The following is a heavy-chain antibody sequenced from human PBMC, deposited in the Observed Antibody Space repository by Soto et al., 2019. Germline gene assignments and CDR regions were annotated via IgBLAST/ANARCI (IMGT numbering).Heavy chain of an antibody. D-gene: IGHD3-10*01. CDR3: ARLQGGSGSYYLDFDY. CDR1: GGSVSNSNYY. CDR2: VYYRGRS. J-gene: IGHJ4*02. V-gene: IGHV4-39*01. Sequence: SETLSLTCTVSGGSVSNSNYYWGWLRQSPGKGLEWIGSVYYRGRSYSKSSVKSRVTISVDTSKNQFSLKLSPVTAADTAVDYCARLQGGSGSYYLDFDYWGEGTLVTVSS.